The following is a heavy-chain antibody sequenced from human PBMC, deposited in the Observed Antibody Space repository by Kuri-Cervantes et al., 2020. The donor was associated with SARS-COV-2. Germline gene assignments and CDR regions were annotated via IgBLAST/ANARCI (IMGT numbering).Heavy chain of an antibody. CDR3: ARDVEQWLVRSFLYYGMDV. CDR1: GFTFSGYG. V-gene: IGHV3-33*01. J-gene: IGHJ6*02. CDR2: IWYDGSNK. D-gene: IGHD6-19*01. Sequence: GESLKISCAASGFTFSGYGMHWVHQAPGKGLEWVAVIWYDGSNKDYADSVKGRFTISRDNSKNPLYLQMNSLRAEDTAVYYCARDVEQWLVRSFLYYGMDVWGQGTTVTVSS.